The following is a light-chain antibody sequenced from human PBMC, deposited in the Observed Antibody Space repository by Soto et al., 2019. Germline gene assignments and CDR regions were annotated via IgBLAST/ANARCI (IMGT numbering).Light chain of an antibody. CDR3: QQYNSYPWT. CDR2: TAS. J-gene: IGKJ1*01. Sequence: DIQMTQSPSTLSASVGDRVTITCRASQSISSWLAWYQQKPGKAPKSLIYTASSLESGVPARFSGRGSGTEFTLTISSLQPDDFAPYYCQQYNSYPWTFGQGTKVEIK. V-gene: IGKV1-5*03. CDR1: QSISSW.